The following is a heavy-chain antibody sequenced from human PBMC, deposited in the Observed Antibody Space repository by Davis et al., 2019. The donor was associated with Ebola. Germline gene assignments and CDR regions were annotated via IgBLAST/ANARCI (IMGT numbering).Heavy chain of an antibody. Sequence: GESLKISCAASGFTFSNYYMSWIRQAPGKGLEWVSYISSSGSTIYYADSVKGRFTISRDNAKNSLYLQMNSLRAEDTAVYYCARASTYYGSGIQFVDVWGQGTTVTVSS. V-gene: IGHV3-11*04. CDR3: ARASTYYGSGIQFVDV. CDR2: ISSSGSTI. J-gene: IGHJ6*02. CDR1: GFTFSNYY. D-gene: IGHD3-10*01.